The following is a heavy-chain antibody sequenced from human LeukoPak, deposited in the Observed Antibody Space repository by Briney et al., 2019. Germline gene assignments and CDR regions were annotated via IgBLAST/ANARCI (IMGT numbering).Heavy chain of an antibody. Sequence: TGGSLRLSCAASGFTFSSYWMHWVRQAPGKGLVWVSRIKSDGSSTSCADSVKGRFTISRDNAKNTLYLQMNSLRAEDTAVYYCARDGMYGSSSYYYYMDVWGKGTTVTVSS. CDR2: IKSDGSST. D-gene: IGHD6-6*01. CDR1: GFTFSSYW. J-gene: IGHJ6*03. CDR3: ARDGMYGSSSYYYYMDV. V-gene: IGHV3-74*01.